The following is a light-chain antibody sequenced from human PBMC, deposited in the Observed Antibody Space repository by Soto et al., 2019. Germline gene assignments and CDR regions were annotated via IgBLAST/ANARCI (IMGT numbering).Light chain of an antibody. J-gene: IGKJ1*01. Sequence: EIVMTQSPATLSVSPGDRATLSCRASQSISSNLAWYQQKPGQAPRLLIFGASTRATGTPARFSGSGSGTEFTLTISSLQSEDFAVYYCQHYYNWPRTFGQGTKV. V-gene: IGKV3-15*01. CDR3: QHYYNWPRT. CDR2: GAS. CDR1: QSISSN.